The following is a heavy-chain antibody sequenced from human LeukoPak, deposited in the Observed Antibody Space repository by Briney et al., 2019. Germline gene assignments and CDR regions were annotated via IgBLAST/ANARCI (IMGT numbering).Heavy chain of an antibody. D-gene: IGHD3-9*01. CDR1: GFTFSSYG. V-gene: IGHV3-33*01. J-gene: IGHJ6*02. CDR2: IWYDGSNK. Sequence: GRSLRLSCAASGFTFSSYGMHWVRQAPGKGLEWVAVIWYDGSNKYYADSVKGRFTISRDNSKNTLYLQMNSLRAEDTAVYYCAREAADNILTGYYTGYGMDVWGQGTTVTVSS. CDR3: AREAADNILTGYYTGYGMDV.